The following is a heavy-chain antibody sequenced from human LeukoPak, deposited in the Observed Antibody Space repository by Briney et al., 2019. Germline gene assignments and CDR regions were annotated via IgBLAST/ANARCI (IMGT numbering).Heavy chain of an antibody. V-gene: IGHV1-24*01. CDR1: EYTLTELS. CDR3: AADRGDYSGSYWTAFDI. Sequence: ASVKVSCKVSEYTLTELSMHWVRQAPGKGLEWLGGFDPEDGEIIYAQKFQGRVTMSDDPSTDTAYMELGSLRSDDTAVYYCAADRGDYSGSYWTAFDIWGQGTMVTVSS. D-gene: IGHD1-26*01. J-gene: IGHJ3*02. CDR2: FDPEDGEI.